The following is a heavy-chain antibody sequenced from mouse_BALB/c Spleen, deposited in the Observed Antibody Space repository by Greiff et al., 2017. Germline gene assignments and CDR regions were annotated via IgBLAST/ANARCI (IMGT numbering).Heavy chain of an antibody. CDR2: ISYSGST. CDR3: ASLTTATPY. V-gene: IGHV3-2*02. J-gene: IGHJ3*01. D-gene: IGHD1-2*01. Sequence: EVQLQESGPGLVKPSQSLSLTCTVTGYSITSDYAWNWIRQFPGNKLEWMGYISYSGSTSYNPSLKSRISITRDTSKNQFFLQLNSVTTEDTATYYCASLTTATPYWGQGTLVTVSA. CDR1: GYSITSDYA.